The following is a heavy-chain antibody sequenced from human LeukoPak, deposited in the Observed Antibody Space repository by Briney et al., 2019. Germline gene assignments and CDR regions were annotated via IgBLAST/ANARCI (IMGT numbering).Heavy chain of an antibody. Sequence: GGSLRLSCAVSGYTFTSYAMRWVRQARGKGQEWVSPNSCCDGSTFYAASVRHRFTVPRHNFKNTLYLQMNRLRAEDTAVYYCAKGGGAAFYYYMDVWGKGTTVTVSS. CDR1: GYTFTSYA. V-gene: IGHV3-23*01. CDR2: NSCCDGST. D-gene: IGHD1-26*01. J-gene: IGHJ6*03. CDR3: AKGGGAAFYYYMDV.